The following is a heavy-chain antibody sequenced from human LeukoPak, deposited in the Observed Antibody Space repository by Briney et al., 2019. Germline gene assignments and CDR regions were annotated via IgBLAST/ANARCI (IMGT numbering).Heavy chain of an antibody. CDR2: IYYSGRT. CDR3: ASRIAASPLDY. CDR1: GYSFSSGHY. J-gene: IGHJ4*02. D-gene: IGHD6-6*01. Sequence: PSETLSLTCTVSGYSFSSGHYWGWIRQPPGKGLERIWSIYYSGRTYYTPSLKSRVTISVDTSKNQFSLKLSSVTAADTAVYYCASRIAASPLDYWGQGTLVTVSS. V-gene: IGHV4-38-2*02.